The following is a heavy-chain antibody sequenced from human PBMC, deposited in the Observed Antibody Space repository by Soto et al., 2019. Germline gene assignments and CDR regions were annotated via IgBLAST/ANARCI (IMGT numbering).Heavy chain of an antibody. CDR3: ARHAEMPKMRVFHX. CDR2: ICPGDSDT. J-gene: IGHJ3*02. CDR1: GYSFTSYW. V-gene: IGHV5-51*01. D-gene: IGHD2-2*01. Sequence: VEALKISCKGSGYSFTSYWIGWVRQMPGKGLELMGIICPGDSDTRYGPSFKGQVTISAYKSISTAYLQWSSLKASDTAMYYCARHAEMPKMRVFHXWGQGTIVTVS.